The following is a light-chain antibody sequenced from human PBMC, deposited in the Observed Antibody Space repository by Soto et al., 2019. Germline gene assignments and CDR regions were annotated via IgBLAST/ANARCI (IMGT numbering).Light chain of an antibody. CDR2: GAS. J-gene: IGKJ1*01. V-gene: IGKV3-20*01. Sequence: ESVLTQSPGTLSLSRGERATLSCRASQSVGSSYLAWYQQKPGQAPRLLIFGASSRAAGIPDRFSGSGCGTDFTLTISRLEPEDFAVYYCQQYGGSPGTFGQGTKVEVK. CDR1: QSVGSSY. CDR3: QQYGGSPGT.